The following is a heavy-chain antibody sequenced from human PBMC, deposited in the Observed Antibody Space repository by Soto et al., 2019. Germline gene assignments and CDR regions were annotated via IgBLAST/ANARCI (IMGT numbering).Heavy chain of an antibody. Sequence: HPGGSLRLSCAASGFTFSDYGMHWVRQAPDKGLEWVAVIWYDGSNKYYADSVKGRFTISRDNSKNTLYLQMNSLRAEDTAVYYCARDKQYQFDYWGQGALVTVSS. CDR3: ARDKQYQFDY. J-gene: IGHJ4*02. CDR1: GFTFSDYG. V-gene: IGHV3-33*01. D-gene: IGHD2-2*01. CDR2: IWYDGSNK.